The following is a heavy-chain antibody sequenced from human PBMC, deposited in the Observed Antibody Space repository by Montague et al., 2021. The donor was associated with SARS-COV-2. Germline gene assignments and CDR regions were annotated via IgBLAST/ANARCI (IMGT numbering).Heavy chain of an antibody. CDR3: ARDSEQQLVPDFDY. D-gene: IGHD6-13*01. V-gene: IGHV1-69*04. J-gene: IGHJ4*02. CDR2: IIPILGIA. CDR1: GGTFSSYA. Sequence: SVKVSCKASGGTFSSYAISWVRQAPGQGLEWMGRIIPILGIANYAQKFQGRVTITADKSTSTAYMELSSLRSEDTAVYYCARDSEQQLVPDFDYWGQGTLVTVSS.